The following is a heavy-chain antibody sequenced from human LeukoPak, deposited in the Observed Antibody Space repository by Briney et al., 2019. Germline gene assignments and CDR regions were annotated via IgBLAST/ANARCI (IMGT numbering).Heavy chain of an antibody. CDR3: ARRGYSYGTNWFDP. D-gene: IGHD5-18*01. V-gene: IGHV4-39*01. CDR2: IYYSGST. Sequence: PSETLSLTCTVSGGSISSSSYYWGWIRQPPGKGLGWIGSIYYSGSTYYNPSLKSRVTISVDTSKNQFSLKLSSVTAADTAVYYCARRGYSYGTNWFDPWGQGTLVTVSS. J-gene: IGHJ5*02. CDR1: GGSISSSSYY.